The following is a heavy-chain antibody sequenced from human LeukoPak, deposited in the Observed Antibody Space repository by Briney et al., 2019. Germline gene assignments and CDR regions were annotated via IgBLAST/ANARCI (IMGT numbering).Heavy chain of an antibody. CDR2: IYYSGST. J-gene: IGHJ4*02. CDR3: ARDAPLDGGWLQPFDY. CDR1: GGSISSYY. D-gene: IGHD5-24*01. V-gene: IGHV4-59*01. Sequence: SETLSLICTVSGGSISSYYWSWIRQPPGKGLEWIGYIYYSGSTSYNPSLKSRVTISVDTSKNQFSLKLSSVTAADTAVYYCARDAPLDGGWLQPFDYWGQGTLVTVSS.